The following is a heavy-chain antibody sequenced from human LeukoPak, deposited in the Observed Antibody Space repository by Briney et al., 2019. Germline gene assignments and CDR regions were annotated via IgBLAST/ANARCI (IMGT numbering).Heavy chain of an antibody. V-gene: IGHV3-48*04. Sequence: GGSLRLSCAASGFTFSSYSFHWVRQAPGKGLEWVAKISTTGTNVYYADSVKGRFTFSRDNAKNSLYLQMNSLRAEDTAVYYCARKGNAFDIWGQGTMVTVSS. CDR2: ISTTGTNV. CDR3: ARKGNAFDI. D-gene: IGHD3-10*01. J-gene: IGHJ3*02. CDR1: GFTFSSYS.